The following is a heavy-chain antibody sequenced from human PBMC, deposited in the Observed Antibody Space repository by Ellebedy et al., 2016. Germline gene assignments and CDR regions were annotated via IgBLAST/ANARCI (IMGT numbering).Heavy chain of an antibody. CDR2: IGGDSSSK. CDR1: GFTFSTSW. J-gene: IGHJ4*02. D-gene: IGHD7-27*01. CDR3: ARDGSSGSFDY. V-gene: IGHV3-48*02. Sequence: GESLKISXVASGFTFSTSWMHWVRLAPGKGLEWVSFIGGDSSSKQYADSVKGRFTISRDNAKNSLYLQMNSLRDEDTAFYCCARDGSSGSFDYWGQGTLVTVSS.